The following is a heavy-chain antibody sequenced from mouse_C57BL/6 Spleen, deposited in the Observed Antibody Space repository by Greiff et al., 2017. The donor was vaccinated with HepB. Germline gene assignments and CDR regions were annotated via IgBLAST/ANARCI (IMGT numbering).Heavy chain of an antibody. Sequence: DVQLQESGPGLVKPSQSLSLTCSVTGYSITSGYYWNWIRQFPGNKLEWMGYISYDGSNNYNPSLKNRISITRDTSKNQFFLKLNSVTTEDTATYYCATFYYDYVFDYWGQGTTLTVSS. CDR2: ISYDGSN. V-gene: IGHV3-6*01. CDR1: GYSITSGYY. D-gene: IGHD2-4*01. J-gene: IGHJ2*01. CDR3: ATFYYDYVFDY.